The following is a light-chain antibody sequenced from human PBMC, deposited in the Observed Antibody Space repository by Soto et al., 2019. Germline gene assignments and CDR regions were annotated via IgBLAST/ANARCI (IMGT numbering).Light chain of an antibody. V-gene: IGKV1-5*03. CDR3: KQYETYSPWT. CDR1: QIIDTW. CDR2: KAS. J-gene: IGKJ1*01. Sequence: DIQMTQSPSSLSASVGDRITITCRASQIIDTWLAWYQQKAGKAPKLLIYKASSLENGVPSKFSGSGSGTEFTLTNSSLQTDDFATSYCKQYETYSPWTFGQGTKVEVK.